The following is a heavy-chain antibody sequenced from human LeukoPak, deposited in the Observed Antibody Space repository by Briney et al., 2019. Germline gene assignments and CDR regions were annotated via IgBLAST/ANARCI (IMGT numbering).Heavy chain of an antibody. CDR1: GGTFSSYA. V-gene: IGHV1-69*05. CDR3: ARSRGGQPYYYYYYMDV. Sequence: GASVKVSCKASGGTFSSYAISWVRQAPGQGLEWTGGIIPIFGTANYAQKFQGRVTITTDESTSTAYMELSSLRSEDMAVYYCARSRGGQPYYYYYYMDVWGKGTTVTVSS. J-gene: IGHJ6*03. CDR2: IIPIFGTA. D-gene: IGHD3-16*01.